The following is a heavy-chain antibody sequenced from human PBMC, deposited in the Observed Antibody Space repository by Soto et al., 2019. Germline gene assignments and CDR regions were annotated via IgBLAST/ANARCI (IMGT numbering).Heavy chain of an antibody. J-gene: IGHJ3*02. CDR1: GFTFTRCT. CDR3: AKDFRVVVSYNRGDAFDI. Sequence: TGGSLTLACAASGFTFTRCTMNWVRQAPGKGLEWISYISSSISTTYYADSVKGRFTISRDNSKNTLYLQMNSLRAEDTAVYYCAKDFRVVVSYNRGDAFDIWGQGTMVTVSS. V-gene: IGHV3-48*01. CDR2: ISSSISTT. D-gene: IGHD3-22*01.